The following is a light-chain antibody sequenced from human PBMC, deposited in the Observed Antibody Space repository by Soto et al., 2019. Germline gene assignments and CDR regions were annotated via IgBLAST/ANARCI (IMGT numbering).Light chain of an antibody. CDR1: SSNIGGNS. CDR2: DDI. J-gene: IGLJ1*01. CDR3: GSWDSSVSAYV. V-gene: IGLV1-51*01. Sequence: QSVLTQPPSVSAAPGQKVTISCSGSSSNIGGNSVSWYQQLPGTAPKLLIYDDIKRPSGIPDRFSGSKSGTSATLGITGFQTGDEADYYCGSWDSSVSAYVFGTGTKVTVL.